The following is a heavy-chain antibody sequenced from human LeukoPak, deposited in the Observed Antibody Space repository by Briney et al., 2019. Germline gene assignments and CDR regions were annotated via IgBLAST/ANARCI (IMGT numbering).Heavy chain of an antibody. CDR2: ISSSSSTI. J-gene: IGHJ6*03. V-gene: IGHV3-48*04. Sequence: PGGSLRLSCAASGFTFSSYSMNSVRQAPGKGLEWVSYISSSSSTIYYADSVKGRFTISRDNAKNSLYLQMNSLTAEDTAVYYRARDRWPAAGTGYYMDVWGKGTTVTVSS. CDR1: GFTFSSYS. CDR3: ARDRWPAAGTGYYMDV. D-gene: IGHD6-13*01.